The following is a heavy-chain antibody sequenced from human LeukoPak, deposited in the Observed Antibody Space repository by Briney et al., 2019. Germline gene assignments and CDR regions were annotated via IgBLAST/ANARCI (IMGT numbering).Heavy chain of an antibody. V-gene: IGHV3-21*01. CDR1: GFTFSSYS. CDR3: ARDPTRNWNYQECFDY. D-gene: IGHD1-7*01. J-gene: IGHJ4*02. CDR2: ISSSSSYI. Sequence: PGGSLRLSCAASGFTFSSYSMNWVRQAPGKGLEWVSSISSSSSYIYYADSVKGRFTISRDNAKNSLYLQMNSLRAEDTAVYYCARDPTRNWNYQECFDYWGQGTLVTVSS.